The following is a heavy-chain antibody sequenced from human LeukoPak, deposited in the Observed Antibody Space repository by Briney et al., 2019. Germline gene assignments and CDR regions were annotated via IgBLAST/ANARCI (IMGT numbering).Heavy chain of an antibody. CDR1: GYTFTGYY. CDR2: INPNSGGT. J-gene: IGHJ5*02. D-gene: IGHD3-3*01. CDR3: ARDQYDFWSGYSA. Sequence: ASVKVSCKASGYTFTGYYMHWVRQAPGQGFEWMGWINPNSGGTNYAQKFQGRVTMTRDTSISTAYMELSRLRSDDTAVYYCARDQYDFWSGYSAWGQGTLVTVSS. V-gene: IGHV1-2*02.